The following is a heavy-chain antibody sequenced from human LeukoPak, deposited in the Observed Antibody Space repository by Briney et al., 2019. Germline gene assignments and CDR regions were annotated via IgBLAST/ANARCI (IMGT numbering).Heavy chain of an antibody. CDR2: IYYSGST. D-gene: IGHD2-2*01. CDR1: GFTFSSYW. CDR3: ARVGYCSSTSCYFGDHYYGMDV. V-gene: IGHV4-39*01. J-gene: IGHJ6*02. Sequence: GSLRLSCAASGFTFSSYWMSWVRQAPGKGLEWIGSIYYSGSTYYNPSLKSRVTISVDTSKNQFSLKLSSVTAADTAVYYCARVGYCSSTSCYFGDHYYGMDVWGQGTTVTVSS.